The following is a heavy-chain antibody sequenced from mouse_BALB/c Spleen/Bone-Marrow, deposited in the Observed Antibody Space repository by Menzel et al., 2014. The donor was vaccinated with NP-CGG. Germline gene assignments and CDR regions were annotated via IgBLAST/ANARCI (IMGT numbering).Heavy chain of an antibody. Sequence: EVKVVESGGGLVQPGGSLRLSCATSGFTFTDYYVNWVRQPPGMALEWLGFIRNKANGYTTDYSTSVKGRFTISRDNSQNILYLQMNTLRTEDSATYYCARDVGRLFFDVWGAGTTVTVSS. CDR1: GFTFTDYY. D-gene: IGHD3-3*01. CDR3: ARDVGRLFFDV. V-gene: IGHV7-3*02. J-gene: IGHJ1*01. CDR2: IRNKANGYTT.